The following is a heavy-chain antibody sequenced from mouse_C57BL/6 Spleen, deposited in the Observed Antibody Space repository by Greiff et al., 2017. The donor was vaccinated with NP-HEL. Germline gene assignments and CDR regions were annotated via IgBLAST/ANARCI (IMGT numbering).Heavy chain of an antibody. CDR1: GFTFSSYA. CDR3: TRVADGYRYFDV. V-gene: IGHV5-9-1*02. CDR2: ISSGGDYI. Sequence: EVHLVESGEGLVKPGGSLKLSCAASGFTFSSYAMSWVRQTPEKRLEWVAYISSGGDYIYYADTVKGRFTISRDNARNTLYLQMSSLKSEDTAMYYCTRVADGYRYFDVWGTGTTVTVSS. J-gene: IGHJ1*03. D-gene: IGHD2-3*01.